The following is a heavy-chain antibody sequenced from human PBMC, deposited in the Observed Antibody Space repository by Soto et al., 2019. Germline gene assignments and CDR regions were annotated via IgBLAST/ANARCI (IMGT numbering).Heavy chain of an antibody. CDR3: ARYCSGRIYWFDP. J-gene: IGHJ5*02. Sequence: PSVILPLPCTVSGGASRRYQWSWIRPPAGRGIQPIGRISARGSTNYNPYLKSRVPMSVDTSKNQFYPKLSSVPAADTDVYYCARYCSGRIYWFDPRGQGTLVTVYS. D-gene: IGHD3-10*01. CDR1: GGASRRYQ. CDR2: ISARGST. V-gene: IGHV4-4*07.